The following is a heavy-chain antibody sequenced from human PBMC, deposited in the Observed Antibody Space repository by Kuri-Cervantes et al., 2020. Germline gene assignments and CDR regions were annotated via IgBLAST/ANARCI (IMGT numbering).Heavy chain of an antibody. CDR2: IGTAGDT. V-gene: IGHV3-13*01. CDR3: ARARGYTYDY. D-gene: IGHD5-18*01. Sequence: ETLSLTCAASGFTFSRYDMHWVRQATGTGLEWVSGIGTAGDTYYPGSVMGRFTISRENGKNSLYLQMNSLRAGDTAVYYCARARGYTYDYWGQGTLVTVSS. CDR1: GFTFSRYD. J-gene: IGHJ4*02.